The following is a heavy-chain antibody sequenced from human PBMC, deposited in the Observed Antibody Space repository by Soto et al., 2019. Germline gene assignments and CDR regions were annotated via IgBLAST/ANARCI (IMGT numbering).Heavy chain of an antibody. V-gene: IGHV3-74*01. Sequence: GSLRLSCAASGFTFSSYWMHWVRQAPGKGLMWVSRINTDGSSTTYADSVKGRFTISRDNAKNTLYLQMNSLRAEDTAMYYCARENDYNYYYYMGVWGKGTTVTVSS. CDR2: INTDGSST. J-gene: IGHJ6*03. CDR1: GFTFSSYW. CDR3: ARENDYNYYYYMGV.